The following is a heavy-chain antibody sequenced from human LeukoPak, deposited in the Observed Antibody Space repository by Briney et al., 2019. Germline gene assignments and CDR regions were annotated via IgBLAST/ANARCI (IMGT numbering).Heavy chain of an antibody. V-gene: IGHV3-23*01. CDR2: ISGSGGST. Sequence: ETLSLTCTVSGGSISSYYWSWIRQPPGKGLEWVSGISGSGGSTYYADSVKGRFTISRDNSKNTLYLQMNSLRAEDTAVYYCAKDRHAPGRYCSSTTCFPFDPWGQGTLVTVSS. CDR1: GGSISSYY. D-gene: IGHD2-2*01. J-gene: IGHJ5*02. CDR3: AKDRHAPGRYCSSTTCFPFDP.